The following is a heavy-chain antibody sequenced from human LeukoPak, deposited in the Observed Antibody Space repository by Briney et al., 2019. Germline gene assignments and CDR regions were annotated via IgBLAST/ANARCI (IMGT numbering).Heavy chain of an antibody. J-gene: IGHJ5*02. V-gene: IGHV1-2*02. D-gene: IGHD2-15*01. Sequence: GASVKVSCKASGYIFTGYYMHWVRQAPGQGLEWMGWINPNSGGADYAQKFQGRVTMTRDTSISTAYMALSRLKSDDTAVYYCARGPPEYCSGGYCYSGRNWLDPWGQGTLVTVSS. CDR2: INPNSGGA. CDR3: ARGPPEYCSGGYCYSGRNWLDP. CDR1: GYIFTGYY.